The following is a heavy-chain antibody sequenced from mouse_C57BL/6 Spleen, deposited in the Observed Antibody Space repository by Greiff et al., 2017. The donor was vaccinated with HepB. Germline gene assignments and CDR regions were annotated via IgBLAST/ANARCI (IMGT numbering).Heavy chain of an antibody. D-gene: IGHD1-3*01. CDR3: ARDQRTNVDY. CDR1: GYAFSSSW. V-gene: IGHV1-82*01. CDR2: IYPGDGDT. J-gene: IGHJ2*01. Sequence: QVQLQQSGPELVKPGASVKISCKASGYAFSSSWMNWVKQRPGKGLEWIGRIYPGDGDTNYNGKFKGKATLTEDKSSSTAYMQLSSLTSEDSAVYFCARDQRTNVDYWGQGTTLTVSS.